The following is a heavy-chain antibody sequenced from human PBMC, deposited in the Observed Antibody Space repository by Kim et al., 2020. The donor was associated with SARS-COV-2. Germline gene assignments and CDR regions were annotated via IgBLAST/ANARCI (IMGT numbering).Heavy chain of an antibody. CDR3: VRGGGGGVYNGDS. CDR1: GFTFSSYS. Sequence: GGSLRLSCAASGFTFSSYSMSWVRQAPGKGLEWVAIITERGSEKYYTDSVKGRFTISRDNAKNTLYLQMNSLRAEDTAVYFCVRGGGGGVYNGDSWGQGT. J-gene: IGHJ4*02. CDR2: ITERGSEK. D-gene: IGHD2-15*01. V-gene: IGHV3-7*01.